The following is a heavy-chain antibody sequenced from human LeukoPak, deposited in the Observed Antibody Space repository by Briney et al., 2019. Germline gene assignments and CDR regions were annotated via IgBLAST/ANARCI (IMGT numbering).Heavy chain of an antibody. V-gene: IGHV3-15*07. Sequence: GGSLRLSCAASGFTFNNAWMNWVRQAPGKGLEWVGRFKSKTDGGTIDYAAPVKGRFTISRDDSKNTLYLQMNSLKTEDTAVYYCTTGGYRYGDDYWGQGTLVTVSS. D-gene: IGHD5-18*01. J-gene: IGHJ4*02. CDR2: FKSKTDGGTI. CDR3: TTGGYRYGDDY. CDR1: GFTFNNAW.